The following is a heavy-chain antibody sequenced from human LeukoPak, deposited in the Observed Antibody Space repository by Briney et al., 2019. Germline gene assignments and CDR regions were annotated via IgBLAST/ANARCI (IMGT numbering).Heavy chain of an antibody. CDR2: ISASGGST. CDR1: GFTFSSDA. D-gene: IGHD1-7*01. CDR3: TKDQAYNWNYVCGY. V-gene: IGHV3-23*01. J-gene: IGHJ4*02. Sequence: GGSLRLSCAASGFTFSSDAMSWVRQAPGKGLDWVSTISASGGSTYYADSVKGRFTISRDNSKNTLYVQMNSLRAEDTAVYYCTKDQAYNWNYVCGYWGQGTLVTVSS.